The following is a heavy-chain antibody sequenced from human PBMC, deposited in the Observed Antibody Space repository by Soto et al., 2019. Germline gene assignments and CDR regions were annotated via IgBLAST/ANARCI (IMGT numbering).Heavy chain of an antibody. CDR2: INAGNGNT. CDR3: ARDPNDSSAYYHHYYYGMDV. CDR1: GYTFTSYG. V-gene: IGHV1-3*01. J-gene: IGHJ6*02. D-gene: IGHD3-22*01. Sequence: QIQLMQSGAEVKKPGASVKVSCKASGYTFTSYGIHWVRQAPGQRLEWTGWINAGNGNTKYSEKFQGRVTITRDTSASKAYLELSSLRSEDTPVYYCARDPNDSSAYYHHYYYGMDVWGQGTTVTVSS.